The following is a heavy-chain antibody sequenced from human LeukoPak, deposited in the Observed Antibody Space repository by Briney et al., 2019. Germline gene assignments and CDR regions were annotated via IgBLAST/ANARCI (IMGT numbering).Heavy chain of an antibody. CDR3: AAGKKVGTYLWYYFDL. CDR1: RFTFSSSA. Sequence: SVKVSCKASRFTFSSSAVQWVQQARGQHLEWIGWIVVGSGNTNYAQKFQERVTITRDMSTSTAYMELSSLRSEDTAVYYCAAGKKVGTYLWYYFDLWGRGTLVTVSS. D-gene: IGHD1-26*01. CDR2: IVVGSGNT. J-gene: IGHJ2*01. V-gene: IGHV1-58*01.